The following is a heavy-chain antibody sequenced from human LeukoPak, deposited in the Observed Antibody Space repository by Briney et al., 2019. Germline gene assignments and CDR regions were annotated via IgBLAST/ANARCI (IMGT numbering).Heavy chain of an antibody. J-gene: IGHJ6*03. CDR2: ISSSGSTI. D-gene: IGHD6-19*01. V-gene: IGHV3-48*03. Sequence: GGSLRLSCAASGFTFSSYEMNWVRQAPGKGLEWVSYISSSGSTIYYADSVKGRFTISRDNAKNSLYLQMNSLRAEDTAVYYCARETAVAGIDYYYYMDVWGKGTTVTVSS. CDR1: GFTFSSYE. CDR3: ARETAVAGIDYYYYMDV.